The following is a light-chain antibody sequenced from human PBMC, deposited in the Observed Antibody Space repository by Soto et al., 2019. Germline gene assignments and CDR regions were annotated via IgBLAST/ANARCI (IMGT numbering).Light chain of an antibody. CDR2: GAS. CDR1: QSVSNN. J-gene: IGKJ5*01. V-gene: IGKV3-15*01. Sequence: EIVMTQSPAILSVSPGDRATLSCRAGQSVSNNLAWYQQKPGQTPRLVIYGASNRATGVPARFSGSGSGTDFTLTISSLQSEDFAVYYCQQYYNWPRTFGQGTRLEIQ. CDR3: QQYYNWPRT.